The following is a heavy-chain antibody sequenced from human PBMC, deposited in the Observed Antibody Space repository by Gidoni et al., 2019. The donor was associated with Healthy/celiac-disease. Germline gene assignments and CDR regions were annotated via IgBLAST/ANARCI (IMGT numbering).Heavy chain of an antibody. Sequence: QVQLVESGGGVVQPGRSLRVSCAASGFTFSSYGMHWVRQAPGKGLEWVAVIWDDGSNKYYADSVKGRFTISRDNSKNTLYLQMNSLRAEDTAVYYCARDLSQWLGKYYYYYGMDVWGQGTTVTVSS. CDR1: GFTFSSYG. CDR3: ARDLSQWLGKYYYYYGMDV. CDR2: IWDDGSNK. V-gene: IGHV3-33*01. D-gene: IGHD6-19*01. J-gene: IGHJ6*02.